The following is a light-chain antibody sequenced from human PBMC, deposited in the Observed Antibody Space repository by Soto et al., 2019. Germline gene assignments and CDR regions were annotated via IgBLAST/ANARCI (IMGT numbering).Light chain of an antibody. J-gene: IGKJ4*01. CDR3: QQYGASPLT. V-gene: IGKV3-20*01. Sequence: EIVLTQSPGTLSLSPGDRATLSCRASQSVSSDYVAWYQQKPGQTPNVLIYRASIRATGIPDRFNGSGSGTDFTLTISRLEPEDFAVYYCQQYGASPLTFGGGTKVEIK. CDR2: RAS. CDR1: QSVSSDY.